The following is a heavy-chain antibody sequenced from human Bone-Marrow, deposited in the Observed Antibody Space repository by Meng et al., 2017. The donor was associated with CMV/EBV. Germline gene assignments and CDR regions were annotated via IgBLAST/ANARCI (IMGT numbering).Heavy chain of an antibody. CDR3: ARDRVQLERDWLDP. V-gene: IGHV4-39*07. CDR2: IYYSGST. Sequence: GSLRLSCTVSGGSISSSSYYWGWIRQPPGKGLEWIGSIYYSGSTYYNPSLKSRVTISVDTSKNQFSLKLSSVTAADTAVYYCARDRVQLERDWLDPWGQGALVTVSS. CDR1: GGSISSSSYY. D-gene: IGHD1-1*01. J-gene: IGHJ5*02.